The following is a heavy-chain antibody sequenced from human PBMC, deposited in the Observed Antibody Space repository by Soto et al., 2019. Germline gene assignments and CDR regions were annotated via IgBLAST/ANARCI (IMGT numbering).Heavy chain of an antibody. CDR2: ISSDGHHQ. CDR1: GFTFNDYA. D-gene: IGHD3-22*01. V-gene: IGHV3-30*03. CDR3: SRGTYYPQSSGLHADY. Sequence: PGGSLRLSCAPSGFTFNDYAMYWVRQAPGQGLEWVAMISSDGHHQFYVDNLRGRFTVSRDNSKNTLFLQMNSLRPEDTAVYYCSRGTYYPQSSGLHADYWGPVTVVTVSS. J-gene: IGHJ4*02.